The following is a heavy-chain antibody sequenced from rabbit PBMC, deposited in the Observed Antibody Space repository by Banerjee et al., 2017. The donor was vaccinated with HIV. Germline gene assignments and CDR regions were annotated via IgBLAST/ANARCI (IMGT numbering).Heavy chain of an antibody. Sequence: QSLEESGGDLVKPGASLTLTCTASGFSFSSSYYMCWVRQAPGKGLEWIACIYAGSSGSTYYASWAKGRFTISKTSSTTVTLQMTSLTAADTATYFCAGVMLVMLMLPRGAFDPWGPGTLVTVS. V-gene: IGHV1S40*01. J-gene: IGHJ2*01. CDR3: AGVMLVMLMLPRGAFDP. CDR2: IYAGSSGST. CDR1: GFSFSSSYY. D-gene: IGHD6-1*01.